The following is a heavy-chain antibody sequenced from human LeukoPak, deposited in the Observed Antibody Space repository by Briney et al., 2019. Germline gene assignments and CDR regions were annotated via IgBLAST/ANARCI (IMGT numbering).Heavy chain of an antibody. Sequence: PGRSLRLSCAASGFTFSSYGMHWVRQAPGKGLEWVAVISYDGSNKYYADSVKGRFTISRDNSKNTLYLQMNSLRAEDTAVYYCARGGTTGTTPTDYWGQGTLVTVSS. D-gene: IGHD1-1*01. CDR2: ISYDGSNK. CDR3: ARGGTTGTTPTDY. J-gene: IGHJ4*02. V-gene: IGHV3-30*03. CDR1: GFTFSSYG.